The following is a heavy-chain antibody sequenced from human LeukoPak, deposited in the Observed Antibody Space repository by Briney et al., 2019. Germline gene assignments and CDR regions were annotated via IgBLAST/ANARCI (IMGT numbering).Heavy chain of an antibody. J-gene: IGHJ5*02. CDR2: IHYTGST. CDR1: GGSISSYY. V-gene: IGHV4-59*12. D-gene: IGHD2-15*01. Sequence: KPSETLSLTCTVSGGSISSYYWSWIRQSPGKGLECIGYIHYTGSTIYNPSLKSRVTISVETSKNQFSLKLKSVTAADTAVYYCARETRSGGSLLRGNWFDPWGQGTLVTVSS. CDR3: ARETRSGGSLLRGNWFDP.